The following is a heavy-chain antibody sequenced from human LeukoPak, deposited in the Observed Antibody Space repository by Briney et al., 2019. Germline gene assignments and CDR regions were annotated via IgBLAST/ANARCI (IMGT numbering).Heavy chain of an antibody. D-gene: IGHD6-19*01. V-gene: IGHV4-61*02. CDR3: ARVSGWYGEDAFDI. J-gene: IGHJ3*02. CDR2: IYHSGST. CDR1: GDSISSGDYY. Sequence: SQTLSLTCTVSGDSISSGDYYWSWIRQPAGKGLEYIGRIYHSGSTNNNPSLKSRVTISVDMSKNQFSLKLSSVSAADTAVYYCARVSGWYGEDAFDIWGQGTKVTVSS.